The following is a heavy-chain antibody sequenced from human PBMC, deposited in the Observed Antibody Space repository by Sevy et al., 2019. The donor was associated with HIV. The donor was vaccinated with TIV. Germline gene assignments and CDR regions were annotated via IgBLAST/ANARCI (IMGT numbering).Heavy chain of an antibody. Sequence: GGSLRLSCAASGFTFRNFAMSWVRQAPGKGLEWVSTISGTGANTYYADSVKGRFTISRDNSKNTLDLQLNSLRAEDTAIYFCAKDPIAASGPATFDVRGQGTMVTVSS. J-gene: IGHJ3*01. CDR3: AKDPIAASGPATFDV. CDR1: GFTFRNFA. V-gene: IGHV3-23*01. CDR2: ISGTGANT. D-gene: IGHD6-25*01.